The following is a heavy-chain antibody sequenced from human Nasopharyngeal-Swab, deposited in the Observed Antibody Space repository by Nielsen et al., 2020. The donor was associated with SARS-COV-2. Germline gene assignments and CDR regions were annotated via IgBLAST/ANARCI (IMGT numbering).Heavy chain of an antibody. V-gene: IGHV4-34*01. CDR2: INHSGST. Sequence: RQAPGKGLEWTGEINHSGSTNYNPSLKSRVTISVDTSKNQFSLKLSSVTAADTAVYYCARGQKGEQQLDPPLKTNNWFDPWGQGTLVTVSS. J-gene: IGHJ5*02. CDR3: ARGQKGEQQLDPPLKTNNWFDP. D-gene: IGHD6-13*01.